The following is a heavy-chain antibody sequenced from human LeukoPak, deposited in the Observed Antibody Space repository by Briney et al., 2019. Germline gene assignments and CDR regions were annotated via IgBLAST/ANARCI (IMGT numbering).Heavy chain of an antibody. CDR1: GGSISSYY. V-gene: IGHV4-59*01. CDR2: IYYSGST. J-gene: IGHJ5*02. CDR3: ARGAHYYDPLTNWFDP. D-gene: IGHD3-22*01. Sequence: SETLSLTCTVSGGSISSYYWSWIRQPPGQGLEWIGYIYYSGSTNYNPSLKSRVTISVGTSKNQFSLKLSSVTAADTAVYYCARGAHYYDPLTNWFDPWGQGTLVTVSS.